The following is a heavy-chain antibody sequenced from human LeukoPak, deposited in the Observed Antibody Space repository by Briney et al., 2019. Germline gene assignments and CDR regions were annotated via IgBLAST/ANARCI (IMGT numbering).Heavy chain of an antibody. V-gene: IGHV1-69*13. CDR3: ASDCSGTSCYWTDY. CDR1: GGTFSSYA. Sequence: GASVKVSCKASGGTFSSYAISWVRQAPGQGLEWMGGIIPIFGTANYAQKFQGRVTITADESTSTAYMELSSLRSEDTAVYYCASDCSGTSCYWTDYWGQGTLVTVSS. CDR2: IIPIFGTA. D-gene: IGHD2-2*01. J-gene: IGHJ4*02.